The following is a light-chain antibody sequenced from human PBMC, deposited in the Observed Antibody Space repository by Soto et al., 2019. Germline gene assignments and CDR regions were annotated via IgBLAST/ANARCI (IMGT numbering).Light chain of an antibody. Sequence: QSALTQPASVSGSPGQSITISCTGTSSDVGGYNYVSWYQQHPGKAPKLMIYEVSNRPSGVSNRFSGSKSGNTASLTISGIQAEDEADYYCSSYTSSSTLVFGTVTQLTVL. J-gene: IGLJ1*01. CDR3: SSYTSSSTLV. V-gene: IGLV2-14*01. CDR2: EVS. CDR1: SSDVGGYNY.